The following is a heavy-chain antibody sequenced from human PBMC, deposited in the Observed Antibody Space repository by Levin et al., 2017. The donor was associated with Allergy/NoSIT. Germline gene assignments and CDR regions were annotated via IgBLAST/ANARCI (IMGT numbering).Heavy chain of an antibody. J-gene: IGHJ6*02. CDR3: ARHLSAGGYYDGMDV. V-gene: IGHV5-51*01. CDR2: IYPGDSDT. D-gene: IGHD3-10*01. Sequence: GESLKISCKGSGYSFTSYWIGWVRQMPGKGLEWMGIIYPGDSDTRYSPSFQGQVTISADKSISTAYLQWSSLKASDTAMYYCARHLSAGGYYDGMDVWGQGTTVTVSS. CDR1: GYSFTSYW.